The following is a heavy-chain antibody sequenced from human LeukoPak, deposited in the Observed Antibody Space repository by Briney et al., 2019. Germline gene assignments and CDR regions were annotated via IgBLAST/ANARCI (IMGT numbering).Heavy chain of an antibody. D-gene: IGHD4-17*01. CDR3: ARDSYTVTTGFSDY. V-gene: IGHV3-30*02. Sequence: PGGSLRLSCAASGFTFSYYGIHWVRQAPGKGLEWVAFIRYDGINKYYADSVKGRFTISRDNAKNSLYLQMNSLRAEDTAVYYCARDSYTVTTGFSDYWGQGTLVTVSS. J-gene: IGHJ4*02. CDR1: GFTFSYYG. CDR2: IRYDGINK.